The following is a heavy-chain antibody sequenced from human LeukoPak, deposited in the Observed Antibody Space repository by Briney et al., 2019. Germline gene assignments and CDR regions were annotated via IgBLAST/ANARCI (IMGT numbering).Heavy chain of an antibody. D-gene: IGHD5-18*01. CDR1: GFTFSNAW. J-gene: IGHJ4*02. V-gene: IGHV3-15*07. CDR3: ARVVDTAYYYFDY. CDR2: VKSKIDGGARTT. Sequence: GGSLRLSCAASGFTFSNAWMNWVRQAPGKGLEWVGRVKSKIDGGARTTDYAAPVKGRFTISRDDSKNTLYLQMNSLKTEDTAVYYCARVVDTAYYYFDYWGQGTLVTVSS.